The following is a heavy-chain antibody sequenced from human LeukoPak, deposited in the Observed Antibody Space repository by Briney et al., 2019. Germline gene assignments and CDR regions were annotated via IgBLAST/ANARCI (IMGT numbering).Heavy chain of an antibody. V-gene: IGHV3-23*01. CDR3: ANTPGVEMATIV. CDR2: ISGSGGST. CDR1: GFTFSTYA. D-gene: IGHD5-24*01. Sequence: PGGSLRLSCEASGFTFSTYAMSWVRQAPRKGLEWVSTISGSGGSTYYADSVRGRFTISRDISRNTLYLQMNSLRAEDTAVYYCANTPGVEMATIVWGQGTLVTVSS. J-gene: IGHJ4*02.